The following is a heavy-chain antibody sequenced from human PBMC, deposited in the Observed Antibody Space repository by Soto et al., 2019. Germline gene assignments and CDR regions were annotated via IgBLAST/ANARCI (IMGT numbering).Heavy chain of an antibody. D-gene: IGHD6-6*01. Sequence: SETLSLTCAVYGGSFSGYYWSWIRQPPGKGLEWTGEINHSGSTNYNPSLMSRVTISVDTSKNQFSLKMSSVTAADTAVYYCARGGGIAARPPRENWFDPWGQGTLVTVSS. J-gene: IGHJ5*02. V-gene: IGHV4-34*01. CDR1: GGSFSGYY. CDR3: ARGGGIAARPPRENWFDP. CDR2: INHSGST.